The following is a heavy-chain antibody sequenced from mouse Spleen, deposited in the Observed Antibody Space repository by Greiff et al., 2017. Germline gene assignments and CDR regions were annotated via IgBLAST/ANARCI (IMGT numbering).Heavy chain of an antibody. Sequence: QVQLQQPGAELVKPGASVKMSCKASGYTFTSYWITWVKQRPGQGLEWIGDIYPGSGSTNYNEKFKSKATLTVDTSSSTAYMQLSSLTSEDSAVYYCARYENYYGSEAYWGQGTLVTVSA. CDR2: IYPGSGST. CDR3: ARYENYYGSEAY. J-gene: IGHJ3*01. V-gene: IGHV1-55*01. D-gene: IGHD1-1*01. CDR1: GYTFTSYW.